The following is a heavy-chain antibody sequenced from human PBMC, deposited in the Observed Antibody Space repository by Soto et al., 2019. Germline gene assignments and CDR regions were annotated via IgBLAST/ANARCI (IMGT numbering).Heavy chain of an antibody. CDR1: GFTFSSYD. D-gene: IGHD6-13*01. V-gene: IGHV3-13*04. CDR3: ARTTYSSSWYDSYYYYGMDV. CDR2: IGTAGDT. J-gene: IGHJ6*02. Sequence: EVQLVESGGGLVQPGGSLRLSCAASGFTFSSYDMHWVRQATGKGLEWVSAIGTAGDTYYPGSVKGRFTISRENAKNSLYLQMNSLRAGDTAVYYCARTTYSSSWYDSYYYYGMDVWGQGTTVTVSS.